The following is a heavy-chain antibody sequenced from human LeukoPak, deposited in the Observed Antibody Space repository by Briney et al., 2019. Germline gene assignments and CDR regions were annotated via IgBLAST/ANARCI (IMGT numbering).Heavy chain of an antibody. CDR1: GFTFSSFP. J-gene: IGHJ6*03. Sequence: PGRSLRLSCAASGFTFSSFPMHWVRQAPGKGLEWVAVISYDGSKKYYADSVKGRISISRDNFKNTLSLQMNNLRVGDTAVYYCARTPVVTGNYYIYYMDVWGKGTTVTVSS. CDR2: ISYDGSKK. D-gene: IGHD4-23*01. CDR3: ARTPVVTGNYYIYYMDV. V-gene: IGHV3-30*04.